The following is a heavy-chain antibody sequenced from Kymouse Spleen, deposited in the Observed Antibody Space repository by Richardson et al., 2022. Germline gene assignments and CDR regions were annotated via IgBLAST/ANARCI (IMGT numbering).Heavy chain of an antibody. D-gene: IGHD4-11,IGHD4-11*01. V-gene: IGHV4-34*01. CDR3: ARGRGYSNYHYYYYGMDV. CDR1: GGSFSGYY. CDR2: INHSGST. Sequence: QVQLQQWGAGLLKPSETLSLTCAVYGGSFSGYYWSWIRQPPGKGLEWIGEINHSGSTNYNPSLKSRVTISVDTSKNQFSLKLSSVTAADTAVYYCARGRGYSNYHYYYYGMDVWGQGTTVTVSS. J-gene: IGHJ6*02.